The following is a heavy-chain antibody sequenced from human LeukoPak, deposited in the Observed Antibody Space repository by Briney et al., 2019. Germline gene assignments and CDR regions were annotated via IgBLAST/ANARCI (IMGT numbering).Heavy chain of an antibody. Sequence: HSGGSLRLSCGASGFTFKIYGRNGARQPPGKGLEGVSVIGGSGDRTYYADSVKGRFTISRDNFKNTMYLQMSSLRDEDTAVYYCVRDEWFGEYAYWGQGTLVTVSS. CDR3: VRDEWFGEYAY. CDR2: IGGSGDRT. D-gene: IGHD3-10*01. J-gene: IGHJ4*02. CDR1: GFTFKIYG. V-gene: IGHV3-23*01.